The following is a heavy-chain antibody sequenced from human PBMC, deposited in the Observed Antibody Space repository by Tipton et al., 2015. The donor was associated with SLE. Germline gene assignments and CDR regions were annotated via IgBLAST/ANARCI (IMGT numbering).Heavy chain of an antibody. CDR3: ARDLHFDI. V-gene: IGHV3-30-3*01. D-gene: IGHD3-3*02. Sequence: QLVQSGGGVVQPGRSLRLSCAASGFTFSSYAMHWVRQAPGKGLEWVAVISYDGSNKYYADSVKGRFTISRDNSKNTLYLQMNSLRAEDTAVYYCARDLHFDIWGRGTLVTVSS. J-gene: IGHJ2*01. CDR1: GFTFSSYA. CDR2: ISYDGSNK.